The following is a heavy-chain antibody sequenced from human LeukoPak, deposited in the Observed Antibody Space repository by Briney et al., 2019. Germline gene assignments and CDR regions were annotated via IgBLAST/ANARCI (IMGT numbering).Heavy chain of an antibody. D-gene: IGHD2-2*01. V-gene: IGHV3-48*01. Sequence: PGGSLRLSCAASGFSFNSYSMNWVRQAPGKGLEWISYISSTSTTIYYKDSVKGRFTISRDNAKNSLYLQMNSLRAEDTAVYYCARAYITPYAFFDYWGQGTQVTVSS. CDR2: ISSTSTTI. J-gene: IGHJ4*02. CDR3: ARAYITPYAFFDY. CDR1: GFSFNSYS.